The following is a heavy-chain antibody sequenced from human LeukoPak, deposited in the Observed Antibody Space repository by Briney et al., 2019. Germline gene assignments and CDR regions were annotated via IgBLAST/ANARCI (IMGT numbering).Heavy chain of an antibody. CDR3: ARCYDFWSGYYRLFDP. CDR2: INYSGST. Sequence: SETLSLTCAVSGGSFSSSNCCWSWLRQPPGKGLEWVGSINYSGSTYYNPSLKSRVTISVDTSKNQFSLKLRSVAAADTAVYYCARCYDFWSGYYRLFDPWGQGTLVTDSS. CDR1: GGSFSSSNCC. J-gene: IGHJ5*02. V-gene: IGHV4-39*01. D-gene: IGHD3-3*01.